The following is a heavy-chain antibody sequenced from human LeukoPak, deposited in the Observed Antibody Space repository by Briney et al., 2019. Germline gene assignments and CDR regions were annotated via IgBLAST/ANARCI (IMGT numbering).Heavy chain of an antibody. D-gene: IGHD2-2*01. CDR3: ASGSTSHYNWFDP. J-gene: IGHJ5*02. CDR1: GGTFSSYA. V-gene: IGHV1-69*05. CDR2: IIPIFGTA. Sequence: SVKVSCKASGGTFSSYAISWVRQAPGQGLEWMGGIIPIFGTANYAQKFQGRVTITTDESTSTAYMELSSLRSEDTAVYYCASGSTSHYNWFDPWGQGTLVTVSS.